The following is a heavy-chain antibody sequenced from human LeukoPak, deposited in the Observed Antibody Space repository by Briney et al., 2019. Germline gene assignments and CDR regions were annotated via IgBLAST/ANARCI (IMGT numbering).Heavy chain of an antibody. CDR3: AGGSGSYYDAFDI. D-gene: IGHD3-10*01. V-gene: IGHV3-64*01. CDR2: ISSNGSGT. Sequence: GGSLRLSCAASGFTFSSSSMHWVRQAPGKGLEYVSGISSNGSGTYSANSVKGRFTISRDNSKNTLYLQMGSLRPEDMAVYYCAGGSGSYYDAFDIWGQGTMVTVSS. J-gene: IGHJ3*02. CDR1: GFTFSSSS.